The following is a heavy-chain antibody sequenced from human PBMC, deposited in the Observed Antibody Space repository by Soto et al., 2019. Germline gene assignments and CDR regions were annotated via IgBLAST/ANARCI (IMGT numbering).Heavy chain of an antibody. J-gene: IGHJ6*03. Sequence: EVQLVESGGGLVQPGGSLKLSCAASGFTFSGSAMHWVRQASGKGLEWVGRIRSKANSYATAYAASVKGRFTISRDDTTNTEYLQLNCLTTEDTEVYLCTRLVGQAYGDYLGEIWYYGYLDVWGKGTTVTVSS. V-gene: IGHV3-73*01. D-gene: IGHD4-17*01. CDR2: IRSKANSYAT. CDR1: GFTFSGSA. CDR3: TRLVGQAYGDYLGEIWYYGYLDV.